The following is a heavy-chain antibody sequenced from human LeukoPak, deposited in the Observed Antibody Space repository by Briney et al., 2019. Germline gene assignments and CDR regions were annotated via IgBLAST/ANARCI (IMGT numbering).Heavy chain of an antibody. CDR1: GFTFSSYA. D-gene: IGHD2-2*01. Sequence: GGSLRLSCAASGFTFSSYAMSWVRQAPGKGLEWVSAISGSGGSTYYADSVKGRFTISRDNSKNTLYLQMNSLRAEDTAVYYCAKETAIVVVPAAVMDVWGKGTTVTVSS. V-gene: IGHV3-23*01. J-gene: IGHJ6*04. CDR3: AKETAIVVVPAAVMDV. CDR2: ISGSGGST.